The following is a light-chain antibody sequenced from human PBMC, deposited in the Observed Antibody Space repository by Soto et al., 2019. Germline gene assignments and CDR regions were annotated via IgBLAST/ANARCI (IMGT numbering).Light chain of an antibody. J-gene: IGLJ1*01. CDR3: AGWVDSVNFLSV. V-gene: IGLV1-44*01. Sequence: QSVLTQPPSASGTPGQRITISCSGINSNIGSNAVNWYQQLPGTAPKLLIYNNYQRPSGVPDRFSGSKSGTSASLAISGLQSEDEAAYYCAGWVDSVNFLSVFGTGTKLTVL. CDR1: NSNIGSNA. CDR2: NNY.